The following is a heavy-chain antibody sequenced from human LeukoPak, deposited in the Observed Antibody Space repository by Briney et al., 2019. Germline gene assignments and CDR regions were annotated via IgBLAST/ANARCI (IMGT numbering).Heavy chain of an antibody. Sequence: GGSLRLSCAASGFTFSDYYMSWLRQAPGKGLEWVSYISSSGSTIYYADSVKGRFTISRDNAKNSLYLQMNSLRAEDTAVYYCARDRSSGYYYGRDYWGQGTLVTVSS. J-gene: IGHJ4*02. D-gene: IGHD3-22*01. CDR3: ARDRSSGYYYGRDY. CDR1: GFTFSDYY. V-gene: IGHV3-11*01. CDR2: ISSSGSTI.